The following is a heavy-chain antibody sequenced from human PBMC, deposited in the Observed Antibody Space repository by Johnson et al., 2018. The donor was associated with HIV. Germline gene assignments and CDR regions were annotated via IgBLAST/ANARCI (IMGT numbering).Heavy chain of an antibody. CDR3: ARELGSSWYGAFDI. CDR1: GFTFSSYA. J-gene: IGHJ3*02. D-gene: IGHD6-13*01. Sequence: VQLMESGGGVVQPGRSLRLSCAASGFTFSSYAMHWVRQAPGKGLEWVAVISYDGSNKYYADSVKGRFTISRDNSKNTLYLQMNSLRAEDTAVYYCARELGSSWYGAFDIWGQGTMVTVSS. CDR2: ISYDGSNK. V-gene: IGHV3-30*04.